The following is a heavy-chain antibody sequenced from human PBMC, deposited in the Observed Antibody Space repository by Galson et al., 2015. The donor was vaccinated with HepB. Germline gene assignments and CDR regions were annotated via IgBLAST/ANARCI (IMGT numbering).Heavy chain of an antibody. CDR2: ISAYNGNT. D-gene: IGHD3-22*01. V-gene: IGHV1-18*04. Sequence: SVKVSCKASGYIFTSYGISWVRQAPGQGLEWMGWISAYNGNTNYVQKLQGRVTMTTDTSTSTAYMELRSLRSDDTAVYYCARKESDYYESRGYYFDYWGQGTLVTVSS. J-gene: IGHJ4*02. CDR1: GYIFTSYG. CDR3: ARKESDYYESRGYYFDY.